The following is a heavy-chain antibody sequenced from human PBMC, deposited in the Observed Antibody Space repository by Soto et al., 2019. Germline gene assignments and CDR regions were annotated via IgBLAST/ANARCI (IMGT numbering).Heavy chain of an antibody. CDR3: AVLDPPSSGYYYEAFDY. CDR1: GGTFSSYA. CDR2: IIPIFGTA. J-gene: IGHJ4*02. Sequence: GASVKVSCKASGGTFSSYAISWVRQAPGQGLEWMGGIIPIFGTANYAQKFQGRVTITADKSTSTAYMELSSLRSEDTAVYYCAVLDPPSSGYYYEAFDYWGQGTLVTVSS. V-gene: IGHV1-69*06. D-gene: IGHD3-22*01.